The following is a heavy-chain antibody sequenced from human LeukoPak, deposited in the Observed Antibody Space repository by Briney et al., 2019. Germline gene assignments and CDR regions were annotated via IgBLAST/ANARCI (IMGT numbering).Heavy chain of an antibody. CDR1: GFTVSSNY. J-gene: IGHJ4*02. CDR3: ASPGAPTGFDY. Sequence: SGGSLRLSCAASGFTVSSNYMSWVRQAPGKGLEWVSVIYSCGSTYYADSVKGRFTISRDNAKNSLYLQMNSLRAEDTAVYYCASPGAPTGFDYWGQGTLVTVSS. D-gene: IGHD1-14*01. CDR2: IYSCGST. V-gene: IGHV3-66*01.